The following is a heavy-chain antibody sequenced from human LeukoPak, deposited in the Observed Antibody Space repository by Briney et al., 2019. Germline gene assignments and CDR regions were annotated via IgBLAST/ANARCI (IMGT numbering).Heavy chain of an antibody. CDR3: AKDLGTEYNIFDY. CDR1: EFTFSAYV. D-gene: IGHD3-9*01. V-gene: IGHV3-30*02. J-gene: IGHJ4*02. Sequence: GGSLRLSCATSEFTFSAYVMHWIRQAPGRGLEWVAFVRYGGNIKYYADSVKGRFTISRDNSKNTLYLQMNSLRPEDTAVYYCAKDLGTEYNIFDYWGQRTLVTVSS. CDR2: VRYGGNIK.